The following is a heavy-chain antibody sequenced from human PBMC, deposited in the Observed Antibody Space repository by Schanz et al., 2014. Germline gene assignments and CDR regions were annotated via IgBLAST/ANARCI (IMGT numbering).Heavy chain of an antibody. D-gene: IGHD1-26*01. J-gene: IGHJ4*02. CDR2: ISGYNGNT. V-gene: IGHV1-18*04. Sequence: QVQLVQSGAEVKKPGASVKVSCKGSGYTFSSYGISWVRQAPGEGLEWMGWISGYNGNTNYAQKVQGRVTMTTDTSTSTVYMELRSLTSDDSAVYYCARDRDQWDGNYLDYWGQGTLVTVSS. CDR1: GYTFSSYG. CDR3: ARDRDQWDGNYLDY.